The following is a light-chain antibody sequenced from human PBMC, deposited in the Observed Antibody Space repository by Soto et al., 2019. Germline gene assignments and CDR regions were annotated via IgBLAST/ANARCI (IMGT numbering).Light chain of an antibody. J-gene: IGLJ1*01. CDR3: SSYAGSTTYV. Sequence: QSALTQPASVSGSPGQSITLSCTGTSNDVGTYNLVSWYQQHPGEAPKLIIFEGFKRPSGVSNRFSGSKSGNTASLTISGLQAEDEADYYCSSYAGSTTYVFGTGTRSPS. CDR1: SNDVGTYNL. V-gene: IGLV2-23*01. CDR2: EGF.